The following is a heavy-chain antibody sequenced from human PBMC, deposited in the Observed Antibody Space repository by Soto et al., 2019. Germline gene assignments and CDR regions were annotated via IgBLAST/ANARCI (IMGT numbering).Heavy chain of an antibody. J-gene: IGHJ4*02. D-gene: IGHD2-2*02. Sequence: QVQLVQSGTEVKKPGASVKVSCKASGYTFTTYGISWVRQAPGQGLEWMGWHNVYNGDTNYAQRFQGRVTMTTDTSTSTAYMELRSLRSDDTAVYYCVREGRGKKAGYNGLVSLGYWGQGTLVTVSS. CDR3: VREGRGKKAGYNGLVSLGY. CDR2: HNVYNGDT. CDR1: GYTFTTYG. V-gene: IGHV1-18*04.